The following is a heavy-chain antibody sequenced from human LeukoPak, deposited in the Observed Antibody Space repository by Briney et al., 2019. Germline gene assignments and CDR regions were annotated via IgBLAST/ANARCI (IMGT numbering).Heavy chain of an antibody. Sequence: WETLSLTCTVSGGSFSSYYWSWVRQPAGKGLEWIGRIYTSGSTNYNPSLKSRVTMSVDTSKNHFSLKLSPVTAADTAVYYCARDVDVWSGYHKYNWFDPWGQGTLVTVSS. CDR1: GGSFSSYY. CDR3: ARDVDVWSGYHKYNWFDP. J-gene: IGHJ5*02. D-gene: IGHD3-3*01. CDR2: IYTSGST. V-gene: IGHV4-4*07.